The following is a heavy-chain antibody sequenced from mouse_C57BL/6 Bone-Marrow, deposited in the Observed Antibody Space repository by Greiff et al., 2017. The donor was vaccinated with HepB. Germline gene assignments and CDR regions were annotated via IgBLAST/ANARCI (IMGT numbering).Heavy chain of an antibody. Sequence: EVQLQESEGGLVQPGSSMKLSCTASGFTFSDYYMAWVRQVPEKGLEWVANINYDGSSTYYLDSLKSRFIISRDNAKNILYLQMSSLKSEDTSTYYCAREGLSYAMDYWGQGASVTVSS. D-gene: IGHD1-1*02. CDR1: GFTFSDYY. J-gene: IGHJ4*01. CDR3: AREGLSYAMDY. V-gene: IGHV5-16*01. CDR2: INYDGSST.